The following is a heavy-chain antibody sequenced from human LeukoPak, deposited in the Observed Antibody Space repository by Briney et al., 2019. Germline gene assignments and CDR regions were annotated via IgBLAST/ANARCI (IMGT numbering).Heavy chain of an antibody. CDR2: INPNSGGT. CDR3: ARDRGYDSSGYQYYSDY. D-gene: IGHD3-22*01. CDR1: GYTFTGYY. J-gene: IGHJ4*02. Sequence: ASVKVSCKASGYTFTGYYMHWVRQAPGQGLEWMGWINPNSGGTNYAQKFQGRVTMTRDTSVSTAYMELSRLRSDDTAVYYCARDRGYDSSGYQYYSDYWGQGTLVTVSS. V-gene: IGHV1-2*02.